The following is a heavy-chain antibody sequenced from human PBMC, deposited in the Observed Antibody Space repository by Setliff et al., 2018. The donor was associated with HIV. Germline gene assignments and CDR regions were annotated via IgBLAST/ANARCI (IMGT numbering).Heavy chain of an antibody. CDR3: ARRNDYYYYMDV. CDR2: IYPDDSYT. CDR1: GYTFDKYY. Sequence: GESLKISCQGSGYTFDKYYIAWVRQMPGKGLEWMGLIYPDDSYTTYSPAFEGRVTFSADRSNSTAYLQWSSPKASDTAMYYCARRNDYYYYMDVWGAGTTVTVSS. V-gene: IGHV5-51*01. J-gene: IGHJ6*03.